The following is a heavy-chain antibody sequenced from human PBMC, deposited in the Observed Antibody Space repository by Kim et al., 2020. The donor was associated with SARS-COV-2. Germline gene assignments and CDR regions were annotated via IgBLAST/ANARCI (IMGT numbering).Heavy chain of an antibody. CDR3: ARAACYSCPFDY. CDR2: IYHSGST. Sequence: SETLSLTCAVSGGSISSGGYSWSWIRQPPGKGLEWIGYIYHSGSTYYNPSLKSRVTISVDRSKNQFSLKLSSVTAADTAVYYCARAACYSCPFDYWGQGTLVTVSS. D-gene: IGHD2-2*02. V-gene: IGHV4-30-2*01. J-gene: IGHJ4*02. CDR1: GGSISSGGYS.